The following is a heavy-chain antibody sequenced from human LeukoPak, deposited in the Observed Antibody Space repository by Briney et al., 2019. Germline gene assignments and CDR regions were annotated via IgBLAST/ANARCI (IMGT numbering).Heavy chain of an antibody. J-gene: IGHJ4*02. Sequence: GGSLRLSCAASGFTFSSYAMSWVRQAPGKGLEWVSAISGSGGSTYYADSVKGRFTISRDNSKNTLYLQMNSLRAEDAAVYYCAKSLGIAAAAPGDYWGQGTLVTVSS. CDR1: GFTFSSYA. CDR3: AKSLGIAAAAPGDY. D-gene: IGHD6-13*01. V-gene: IGHV3-23*01. CDR2: ISGSGGST.